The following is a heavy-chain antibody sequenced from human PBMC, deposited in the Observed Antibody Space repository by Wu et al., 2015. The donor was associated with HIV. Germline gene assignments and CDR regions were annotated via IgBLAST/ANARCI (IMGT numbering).Heavy chain of an antibody. J-gene: IGHJ5*01. D-gene: IGHD3-3*01. CDR1: YTLTWYP. V-gene: IGHV1-18*01. CDR3: AKVEFDSKYYTWFDL. CDR2: MDPYTGHI. Sequence: QVHLVQSGPEATRPGASVKVSCKASYTLTWYPIAWVRQAPGQRLEWMGWMDPYTGHIQSAQTFRDRITLTTDNPTNTAYMELRSLTSDDTAIYFCAKVEFDSKYYTWFDLWGQGTLVTVSS.